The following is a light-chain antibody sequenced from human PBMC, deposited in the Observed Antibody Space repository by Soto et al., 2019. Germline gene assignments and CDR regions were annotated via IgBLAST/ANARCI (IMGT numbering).Light chain of an antibody. Sequence: EIVLTQSPGTLSLSPGERATLSCRASQSISNYLAWYQHKPGQAPRLLISDASKRASGVPARFSGSGSGTGFTLTLSSLEPEDFAVYYCQQRSQWPPLTFGGGTTVEIK. V-gene: IGKV3-11*01. CDR3: QQRSQWPPLT. J-gene: IGKJ4*01. CDR2: DAS. CDR1: QSISNY.